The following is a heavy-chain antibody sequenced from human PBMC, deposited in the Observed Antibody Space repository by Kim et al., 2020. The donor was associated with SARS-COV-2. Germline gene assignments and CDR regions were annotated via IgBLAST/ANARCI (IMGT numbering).Heavy chain of an antibody. CDR2: T. Sequence: TENAASVKGRFTMSRDDSKSTAYLEMSSLKTEDTAVYFCSRSGGWEADFDYWGQGTRVTVSS. D-gene: IGHD1-26*01. CDR3: SRSGGWEADFDY. J-gene: IGHJ4*02. V-gene: IGHV3-49*02.